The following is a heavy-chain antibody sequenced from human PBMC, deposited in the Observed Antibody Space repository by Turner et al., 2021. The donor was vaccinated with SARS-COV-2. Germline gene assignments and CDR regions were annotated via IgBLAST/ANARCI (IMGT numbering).Heavy chain of an antibody. V-gene: IGHV4-39*01. CDR3: AGEVVVLTTTHYGMDV. CDR2: IYYSGSN. Sequence: QLQLQESVPGLVKPSETLSLPCTVSGGSISSSSYYWGWIRQPPGKGMEWIGSIYYSGSNYYNPSLKSRVTISVDTSKNQFSLKLSSVTAADTAVYYCAGEVVVLTTTHYGMDVWGQGTTVTVSS. CDR1: GGSISSSSYY. D-gene: IGHD1-26*01. J-gene: IGHJ6*02.